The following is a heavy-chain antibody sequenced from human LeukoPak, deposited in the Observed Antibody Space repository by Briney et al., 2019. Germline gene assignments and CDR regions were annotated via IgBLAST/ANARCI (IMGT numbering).Heavy chain of an antibody. CDR2: VNPNSGGT. V-gene: IGHV1-2*02. CDR1: GYTFTGYY. D-gene: IGHD3-22*01. CDR3: ARWGYYDSSGYRHWDY. Sequence: ASVKVSCKASGYTFTGYYMHWVRQAPGQGLEWMGWVNPNSGGTNYAQKFQGRVTMTRDTSISTAYMELSRLRSDDTAVYYCARWGYYDSSGYRHWDYWGQGTLVTVSS. J-gene: IGHJ4*02.